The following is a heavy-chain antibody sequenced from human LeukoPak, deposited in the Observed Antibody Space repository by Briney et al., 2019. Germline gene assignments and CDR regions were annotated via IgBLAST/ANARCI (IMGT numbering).Heavy chain of an antibody. CDR3: ATTGIAAAGPPSHGWFDP. J-gene: IGHJ5*02. V-gene: IGHV3-9*01. CDR1: GFTFDDYA. Sequence: GGSLRLSCAASGFTFDDYAMHSVRQAPGKGLEWVSGINWNSGDKGYADSVTGRFTISRDNAKNSLYLQMNSLRDEDTAVYYCATTGIAAAGPPSHGWFDPWGQGTLVTVSS. D-gene: IGHD6-13*01. CDR2: INWNSGDK.